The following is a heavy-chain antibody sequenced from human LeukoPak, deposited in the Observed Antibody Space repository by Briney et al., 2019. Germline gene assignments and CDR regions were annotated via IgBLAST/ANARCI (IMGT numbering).Heavy chain of an antibody. Sequence: PGGSLRLSCAASGFTFSSYGMSWVRQAPGKGLEWVSAISGSGGSTYYADSVKGRFTISRDNSKNTLYLQMNSLRAEDTAVYYCAKYATWELPPDFYYYYYYMDVWGKGTTVTISS. CDR3: AKYATWELPPDFYYYYYYMDV. J-gene: IGHJ6*03. D-gene: IGHD1-26*01. CDR1: GFTFSSYG. V-gene: IGHV3-23*01. CDR2: ISGSGGST.